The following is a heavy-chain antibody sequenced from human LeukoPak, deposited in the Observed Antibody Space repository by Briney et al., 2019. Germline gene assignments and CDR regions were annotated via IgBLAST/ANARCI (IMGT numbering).Heavy chain of an antibody. CDR3: ARTSIAARRANAFDI. CDR1: GGSISSGGYF. Sequence: SETLSLTCAVSGGSISSGGYFWSWIRQPPGKGLEWIGYIYHSGSTYYNPSLKSRVTISVDRSKNQFSLKLSSVTAADTAVYYCARTSIAARRANAFDIWGQGTMVTVSS. V-gene: IGHV4-30-2*01. D-gene: IGHD6-6*01. J-gene: IGHJ3*02. CDR2: IYHSGST.